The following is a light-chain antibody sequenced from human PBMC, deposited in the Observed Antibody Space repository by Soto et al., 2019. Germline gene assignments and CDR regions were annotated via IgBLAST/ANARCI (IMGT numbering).Light chain of an antibody. CDR2: AAS. CDR1: QSISSY. CDR3: LQDYNYPRT. Sequence: IQMTQSPSSLSASVGDRVTITCRASQSISSYLNWYQQKPGKAPKLLIYAASTLQSGVPSRFSGSASGTDFTLTISSLQPEDFATYYCLQDYNYPRTFGQGTRVEI. J-gene: IGKJ1*01. V-gene: IGKV1-6*01.